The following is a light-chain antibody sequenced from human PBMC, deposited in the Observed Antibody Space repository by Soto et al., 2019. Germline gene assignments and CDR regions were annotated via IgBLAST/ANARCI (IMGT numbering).Light chain of an antibody. CDR2: GAS. V-gene: IGKV1-33*01. Sequence: DIQMTQSPSSLSASVGDRVTITCQASQDISNYLTWYRQKPGKAPKLLIYGASNLETGVPSRFSGSGSGTDFTFTISSLQPEDIATYYCQQYDNLPLTFGQGTKVEIK. J-gene: IGKJ1*01. CDR1: QDISNY. CDR3: QQYDNLPLT.